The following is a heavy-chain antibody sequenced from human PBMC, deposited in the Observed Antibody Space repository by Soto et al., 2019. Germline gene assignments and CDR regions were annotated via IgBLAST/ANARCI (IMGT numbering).Heavy chain of an antibody. CDR2: ISGSGGST. V-gene: IGHV3-23*01. CDR1: GFTFSSYA. J-gene: IGHJ4*02. CDR3: APRVRRGPESFDY. Sequence: PGGSLRLSCAASGFTFSSYAMSWVRQAPGKGLEWVSAISGSGGSTYYADSVKGRFTISRDNSKNTLYLQMNSLRAEDTAVYYCAPRVRRGPESFDYWGQGTLVTVSS. D-gene: IGHD3-10*01.